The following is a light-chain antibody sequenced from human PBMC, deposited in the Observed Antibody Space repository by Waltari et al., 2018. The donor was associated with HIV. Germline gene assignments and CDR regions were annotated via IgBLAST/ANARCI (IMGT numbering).Light chain of an antibody. V-gene: IGLV3-25*03. J-gene: IGLJ3*02. Sequence: SYDLTQTPSVSVCPGQTAAIDCSGGALPNKYSSWYRQNAGQAPMLLIFKDIEGPSGIRERICGSGSGTGVTLTISDVQAEDEGDYYCQSTDYDGTWVFGGGTKSTVL. CDR1: ALPNKY. CDR2: KDI. CDR3: QSTDYDGTWV.